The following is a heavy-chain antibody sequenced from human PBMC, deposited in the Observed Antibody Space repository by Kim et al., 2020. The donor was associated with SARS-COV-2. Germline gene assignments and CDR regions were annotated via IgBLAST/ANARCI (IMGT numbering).Heavy chain of an antibody. CDR3: ARDLSSSSYYYGSGYFDY. V-gene: IGHV4-31*03. J-gene: IGHJ4*02. Sequence: SETLSLTCTVSGGSISSGGYYWSWIRQHPGKGLEWIGYIYYSGSTYYNPSLKSRVTISVDTSKNQFSLKLSSVTAADTAVYYCARDLSSSSYYYGSGYFDYWGQGTLVTVSS. CDR2: IYYSGST. CDR1: GGSISSGGYY. D-gene: IGHD3-10*01.